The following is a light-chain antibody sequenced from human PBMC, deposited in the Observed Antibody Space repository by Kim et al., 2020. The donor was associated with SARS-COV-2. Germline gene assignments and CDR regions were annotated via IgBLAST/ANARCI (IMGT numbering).Light chain of an antibody. V-gene: IGKV1D-16*01. CDR3: QQYNNYPIT. J-gene: IGKJ5*01. CDR2: GAS. CDR1: QGISTS. Sequence: AYVGDMVNINWRASQGISTSLAWYQLKPDKAPKSLIYGASILQSGGTSRFSGSGSGTDFTLTISSLQPEDFAIYYCQQYNNYPITVGQGTRLEIK.